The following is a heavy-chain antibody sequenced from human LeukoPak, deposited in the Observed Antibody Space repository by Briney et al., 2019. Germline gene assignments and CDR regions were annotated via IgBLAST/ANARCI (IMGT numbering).Heavy chain of an antibody. CDR1: GGSFSGYY. D-gene: IGHD4-23*01. J-gene: IGHJ4*02. Sequence: SETLSLTCAVCGGSFSGYYWSLIRQPPGKGLEWIGEINHSGSTNYNPSLKSRVTISVDTSKNQFSLKLSSVTAADTAVYYCARVGGNSTCDYWGQGTLVTVSS. CDR2: INHSGST. V-gene: IGHV4-34*01. CDR3: ARVGGNSTCDY.